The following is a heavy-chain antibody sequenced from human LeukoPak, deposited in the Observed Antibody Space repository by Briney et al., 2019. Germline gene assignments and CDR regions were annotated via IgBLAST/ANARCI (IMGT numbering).Heavy chain of an antibody. CDR3: ATTLGPAARNNWFDP. Sequence: GGSLRLSCAASGFTVSSNYMSWVRQAPGKGLEWVSVIYSGGSTYYADSVKGRYTISRDNSKNTLYLLMNSLRAEDTAVYYCATTLGPAARNNWFDPWGQGTLVTVSS. D-gene: IGHD2-2*01. J-gene: IGHJ5*02. CDR1: GFTVSSNY. V-gene: IGHV3-53*01. CDR2: IYSGGST.